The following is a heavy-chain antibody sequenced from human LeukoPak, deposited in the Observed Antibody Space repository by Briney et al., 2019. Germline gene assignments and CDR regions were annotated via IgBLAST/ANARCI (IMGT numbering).Heavy chain of an antibody. D-gene: IGHD3-10*01. Sequence: SVKVSCKASGGTFSSYAISWVRQAPGQGLEWMGGIIPIFGTANYAQKFQGRVTITADESTSTAYMELSSLRSEDTAVYYCARVNYGSATKEDYWGQGTLVTVSS. V-gene: IGHV1-69*13. J-gene: IGHJ4*02. CDR3: ARVNYGSATKEDY. CDR2: IIPIFGTA. CDR1: GGTFSSYA.